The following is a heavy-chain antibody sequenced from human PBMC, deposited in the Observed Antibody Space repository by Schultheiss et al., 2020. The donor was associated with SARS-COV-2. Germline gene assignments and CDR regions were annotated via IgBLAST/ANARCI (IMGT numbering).Heavy chain of an antibody. CDR1: GGTFSSYA. V-gene: IGHV1-69*10. Sequence: SVKVSCKASGGTFSSYAISWVRQAPGQGLEWMGGIIPILGIANYAQKFQGRVTITADKSTSTAYMELSSLRSEDTAVYYCATLGGGLTAANYYSDHWDQGTLVTVS. J-gene: IGHJ4*02. CDR2: IIPILGIA. D-gene: IGHD2-21*02. CDR3: ATLGGGLTAANYYSDH.